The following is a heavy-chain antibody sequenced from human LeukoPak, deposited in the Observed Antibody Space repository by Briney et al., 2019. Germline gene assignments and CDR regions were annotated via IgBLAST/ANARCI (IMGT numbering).Heavy chain of an antibody. Sequence: GGSLRLSCAASGFTFSDYYMSWIRQAPGKGLEWVSYISSSGSTKYHADSVRGRFTISRDNAKNSLYLQMNNLRAEDTAVYYCARDQYDTWSRRGNFDSWGQGTLVTVSS. CDR3: ARDQYDTWSRRGNFDS. CDR2: ISSSGSTK. V-gene: IGHV3-11*01. J-gene: IGHJ4*02. D-gene: IGHD3-3*01. CDR1: GFTFSDYY.